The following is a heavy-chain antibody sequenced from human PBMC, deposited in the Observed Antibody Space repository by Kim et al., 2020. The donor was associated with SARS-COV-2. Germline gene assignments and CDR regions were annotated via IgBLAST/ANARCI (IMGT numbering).Heavy chain of an antibody. D-gene: IGHD3-16*01. CDR1: GFTFSSYA. CDR2: ISGSGGST. Sequence: GGSLRLSCAASGFTFSSYAMNWVRQAPGKGLEWVSAISGSGGSTYYADSVKGRFTISRDNSKNTLLLQMNSLRAEDTAVYYCAKDVRGRCLDWFDAWGQGTLVTVSS. V-gene: IGHV3-23*01. CDR3: AKDVRGRCLDWFDA. J-gene: IGHJ5*02.